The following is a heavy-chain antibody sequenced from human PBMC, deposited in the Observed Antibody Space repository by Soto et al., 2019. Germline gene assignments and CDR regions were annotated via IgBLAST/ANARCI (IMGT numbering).Heavy chain of an antibody. J-gene: IGHJ4*02. Sequence: QVQLQQWGAGLLNPSETLSLTCAVYGGSFSGYYWSWIRQPPGKGLEWIGEINHSGSTNYNPSLKSPVTISVDTSKNQFALKLSSVTAADTAVYYCARASYCTNGVCYNFDYWGQGTLVTVAS. D-gene: IGHD2-8*01. CDR2: INHSGST. CDR1: GGSFSGYY. V-gene: IGHV4-34*01. CDR3: ARASYCTNGVCYNFDY.